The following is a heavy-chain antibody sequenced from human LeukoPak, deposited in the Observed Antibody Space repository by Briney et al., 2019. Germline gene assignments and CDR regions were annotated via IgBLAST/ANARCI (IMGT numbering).Heavy chain of an antibody. D-gene: IGHD4-17*01. CDR1: EFSVGSNY. Sequence: GGSLRLSCAASEFSVGSNYMTWVRQAPGKGLEWVSLIYSGGSTYYADSVKGRFTISRDNSKNTVYLQMNKLRAEDTAVYYCARATASRFDYWGQGTLVTVSS. CDR2: IYSGGST. J-gene: IGHJ4*02. CDR3: ARATASRFDY. V-gene: IGHV3-53*01.